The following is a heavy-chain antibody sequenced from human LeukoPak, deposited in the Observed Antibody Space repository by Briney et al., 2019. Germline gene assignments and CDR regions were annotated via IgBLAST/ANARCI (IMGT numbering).Heavy chain of an antibody. D-gene: IGHD6-6*01. Sequence: SETLSLTCTVSGGSISSYYWSWIRQPAGKGLEWIGRKYARGSSNYNPPVQSRVTMSVDTSKNQFSLKLRSVTAADTAVYYCARGGYSSSSRAFDIWGQGTVVTVSS. CDR2: KYARGSS. CDR3: ARGGYSSSSRAFDI. J-gene: IGHJ3*02. V-gene: IGHV4-4*07. CDR1: GGSISSYY.